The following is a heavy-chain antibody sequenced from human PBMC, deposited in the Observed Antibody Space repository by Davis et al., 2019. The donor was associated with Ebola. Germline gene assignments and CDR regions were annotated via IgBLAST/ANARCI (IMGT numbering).Heavy chain of an antibody. CDR3: ARGAIFGVVIT. CDR1: GFTFSSYW. Sequence: GESLKISCAASGFTFSSYWMHWVRQAPGKGLVWVSRINSDGSSTNYADSVKGQFTISRDNAKNTLYLQMNSLRAEDTAVYYCARGAIFGVVITWGQGTLVTVSS. V-gene: IGHV3-74*01. D-gene: IGHD3-3*01. J-gene: IGHJ5*02. CDR2: INSDGSST.